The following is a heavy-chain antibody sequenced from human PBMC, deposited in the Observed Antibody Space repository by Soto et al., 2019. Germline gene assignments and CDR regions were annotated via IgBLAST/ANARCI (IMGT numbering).Heavy chain of an antibody. Sequence: ASVKVSFKASGYTFTSYGISWVRQAPGQGLEWMGWISAYNGNTNYAQKLQGRVTMTTDTSTSTAYMEPRSLRSDDTAVYYCARDTYYYDSSGQGWFDPWGQGTLVTVSS. CDR1: GYTFTSYG. D-gene: IGHD3-22*01. CDR2: ISAYNGNT. CDR3: ARDTYYYDSSGQGWFDP. J-gene: IGHJ5*02. V-gene: IGHV1-18*04.